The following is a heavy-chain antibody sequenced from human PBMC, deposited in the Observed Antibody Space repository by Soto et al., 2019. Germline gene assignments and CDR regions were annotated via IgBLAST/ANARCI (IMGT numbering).Heavy chain of an antibody. Sequence: PGGSLRLSCAASGFTFRSYAMIWVRQAPRKGLEWVSGVSDSGGSTNYADSVKGRFTVSRDNSKNTLYLQMDRLRAEDTAVYYCAKDLGTNGVGATINYWGQGTLVTVSS. V-gene: IGHV3-23*01. J-gene: IGHJ4*02. CDR3: AKDLGTNGVGATINY. CDR1: GFTFRSYA. D-gene: IGHD1-26*01. CDR2: VSDSGGST.